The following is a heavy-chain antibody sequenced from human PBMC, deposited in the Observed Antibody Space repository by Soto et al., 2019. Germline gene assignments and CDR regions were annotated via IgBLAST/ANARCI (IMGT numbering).Heavy chain of an antibody. Sequence: PGGSLRLSCAASGFTFSSYGMHWVRQAPGKGLEWVAVIWYDGSNKYYADSVKGRFTISRDNSKNTLYLQMNSLRAEDTAVYYCARQPYYYDSSGYYPDAFDIWGQGTMVTVSS. CDR3: ARQPYYYDSSGYYPDAFDI. CDR2: IWYDGSNK. CDR1: GFTFSSYG. J-gene: IGHJ3*02. D-gene: IGHD3-22*01. V-gene: IGHV3-33*01.